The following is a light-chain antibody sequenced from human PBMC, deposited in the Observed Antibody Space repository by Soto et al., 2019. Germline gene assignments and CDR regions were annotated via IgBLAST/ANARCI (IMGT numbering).Light chain of an antibody. V-gene: IGKV1-6*01. CDR1: QDIRKD. CDR2: GAS. J-gene: IGKJ2*01. Sequence: AIQITQSPSLLSACVADRVRITCRPSQDIRKDLAWYQQKPGKAPQILIYGASTLQTGVASRFSGSGSATDFTLTISSLQTEDSAAYYCIQDYNYPLTFGKGTKVDIK. CDR3: IQDYNYPLT.